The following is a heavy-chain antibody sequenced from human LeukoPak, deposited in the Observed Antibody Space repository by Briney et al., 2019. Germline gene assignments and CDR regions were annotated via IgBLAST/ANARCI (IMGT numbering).Heavy chain of an antibody. CDR1: GGSFSGYY. J-gene: IGHJ4*02. D-gene: IGHD6-19*01. CDR3: VYSSGWFDY. Sequence: SETLSLTCAVYGGSFSGYYWSWIRQPPGKGLEWIGEINHSGSTNYNPSLKSRVTTSVDTSKHQFSLKLTSVTAMDTAVYYCVYSSGWFDYWGQGTLVTVSS. V-gene: IGHV4-34*01. CDR2: INHSGST.